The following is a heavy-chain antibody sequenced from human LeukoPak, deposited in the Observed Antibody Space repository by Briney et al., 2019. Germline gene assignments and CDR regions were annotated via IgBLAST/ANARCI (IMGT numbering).Heavy chain of an antibody. J-gene: IGHJ4*02. V-gene: IGHV1-69*13. CDR1: GGTFSRYV. D-gene: IGHD6-19*01. Sequence: GASVKVSCKASGGTFSRYVISWVRQAPGQGLEWMGGIIPMFGTANYAQKFQGRVTITADESTSTAYMELSSLRSGDTAVYYCARVDRYSSWGNYFDYWGQGTLVTVSS. CDR2: IIPMFGTA. CDR3: ARVDRYSSWGNYFDY.